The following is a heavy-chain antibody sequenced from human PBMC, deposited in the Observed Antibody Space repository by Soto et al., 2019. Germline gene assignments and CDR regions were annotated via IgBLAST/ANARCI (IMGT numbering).Heavy chain of an antibody. J-gene: IGHJ4*02. V-gene: IGHV1-24*01. CDR1: GYTLTDLS. Sequence: GASVKVSCKVSGYTLTDLSMQWVRQAPGKGLEWMGGFDPEDGETIYAQKFQGRVTMTEDTATDTAYMELSSLRSEDTAVYYCATHRSGRFLEWLPEGSLSYWGQGTLVTV. D-gene: IGHD3-3*01. CDR3: ATHRSGRFLEWLPEGSLSY. CDR2: FDPEDGET.